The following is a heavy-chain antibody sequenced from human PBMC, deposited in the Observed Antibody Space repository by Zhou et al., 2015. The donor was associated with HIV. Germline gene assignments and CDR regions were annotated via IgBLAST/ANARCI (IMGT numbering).Heavy chain of an antibody. CDR2: INPNSGGT. V-gene: IGHV1-2*02. D-gene: IGHD3-22*01. CDR1: GYTFTGYY. J-gene: IGHJ3*02. Sequence: QVQLVQSGAEVKKPGASVKVSCKASGYTFTGYYMHWVRQAPGQGLEWMGWINPNSGGTNYAQKFQGRVTMTRDTSISTAYMELSRLRSDDTAVYYCAPTRVYYYDSSGHDDAFDIWDQGTSGH. CDR3: APTRVYYYDSSGHDDAFDI.